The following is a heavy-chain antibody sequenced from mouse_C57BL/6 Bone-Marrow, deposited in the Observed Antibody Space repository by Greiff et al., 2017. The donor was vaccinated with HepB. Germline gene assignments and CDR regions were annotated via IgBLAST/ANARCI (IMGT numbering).Heavy chain of an antibody. J-gene: IGHJ3*01. CDR2: IDPENGDT. CDR1: GFNIKDDY. D-gene: IGHD2-4*01. CDR3: TLYYDYGFAY. Sequence: EVQLQQSGAELVRPGASVKLSCTASGFNIKDDYMHWVKQRPEQGLEWIGWIDPENGDTEYASKFQGKATITADTSANTAYLQLSSLTSDDTAVYYCTLYYDYGFAYWGQGTLVTVSA. V-gene: IGHV14-4*01.